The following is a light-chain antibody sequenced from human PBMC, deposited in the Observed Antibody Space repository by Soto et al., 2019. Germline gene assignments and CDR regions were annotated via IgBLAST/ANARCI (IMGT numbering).Light chain of an antibody. Sequence: DTVLSQAPGPRSLSPAERATLSCKSSQSVSSAYLAWYQQKPGQAPRLLIYGASRRATGIPDRFSGSRSGTDCSLTISRLEPEDVAVYYCHQYDSSPRTLGQGTKVDIK. CDR2: GAS. CDR1: QSVSSAY. CDR3: HQYDSSPRT. V-gene: IGKV3-20*01. J-gene: IGKJ1*01.